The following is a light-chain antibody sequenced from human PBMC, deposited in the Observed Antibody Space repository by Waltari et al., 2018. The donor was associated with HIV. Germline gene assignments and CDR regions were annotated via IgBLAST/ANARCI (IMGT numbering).Light chain of an antibody. CDR2: GAT. J-gene: IGKJ1*01. CDR3: QQYNELPQT. Sequence: EIVMTQSPDTLSVSPGDRATLSCRASQSVGGSLAWYQVRPGQSPSLLIYGATSRTTGFPARFSGRGSGTEFTLTISVLQSEDFAIYYCQQYNELPQTFGQGTRV. V-gene: IGKV3-15*01. CDR1: QSVGGS.